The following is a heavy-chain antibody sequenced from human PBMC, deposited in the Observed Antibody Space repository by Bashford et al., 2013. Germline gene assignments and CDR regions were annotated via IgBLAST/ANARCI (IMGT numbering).Heavy chain of an antibody. D-gene: IGHD2/OR15-2a*01. J-gene: IGHJ4*02. CDR1: GSVQWLL. Sequence: ETRVPHLRCLCGSVQWLLLELDPPAPREGGWSGLGKVNHSGSTNYNPSLKSRVTISVDTSKNQFSLKLSSVTAADTAVYYCARVGLARIRYYFDYWGQGTLVTVSS. CDR3: ARVGLARIRYYFDY. CDR2: VNHSGST. V-gene: IGHV4-34*01.